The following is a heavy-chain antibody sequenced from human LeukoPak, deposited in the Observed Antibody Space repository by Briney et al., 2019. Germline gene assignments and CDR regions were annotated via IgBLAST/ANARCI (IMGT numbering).Heavy chain of an antibody. J-gene: IGHJ3*02. V-gene: IGHV4-38-2*02. CDR3: ASAITIHSGAFDI. Sequence: PSETLSLTCTVSGYSISSGYYWGWIRQPPGKGLEWIGSIYYSGSTYYNPSLKSRVTISVDTSKNQFSLKLSSVTAADTAVYYCASAITIHSGAFDIWGQGTMVTVSS. CDR2: IYYSGST. D-gene: IGHD3-9*01. CDR1: GYSISSGYY.